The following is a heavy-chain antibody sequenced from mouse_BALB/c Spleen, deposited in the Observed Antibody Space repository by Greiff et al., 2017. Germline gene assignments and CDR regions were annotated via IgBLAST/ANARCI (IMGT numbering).Heavy chain of an antibody. CDR3: AIWLRRKVYAMDY. CDR1: GYTFTSYT. V-gene: IGHV1-4*02. D-gene: IGHD2-2*01. J-gene: IGHJ4*01. Sequence: QVQLQQSAAELARPGASVKMSCKASGYTFTSYTMHWVKQRPGQGLEWIGYINPSSGYTEYNQKFKDKTTLTADKSSSTAYMQLSSLTSEDSAVYYCAIWLRRKVYAMDYWGQGTSVTVSS. CDR2: INPSSGYT.